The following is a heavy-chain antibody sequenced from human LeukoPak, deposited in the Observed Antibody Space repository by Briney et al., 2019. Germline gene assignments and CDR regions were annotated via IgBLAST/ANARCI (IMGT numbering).Heavy chain of an antibody. Sequence: GGSLRLSCAASGFTVGSNYMSWVRQAPGKGLEWVSVIYSGGSTYYADSVKGRFTISRDNSKNTLYLQMNSLRAEDTAVYYCARLFGSGSYYSWGQGTLVTVSS. CDR3: ARLFGSGSYYS. CDR2: IYSGGST. J-gene: IGHJ4*02. CDR1: GFTVGSNY. D-gene: IGHD3-10*01. V-gene: IGHV3-53*01.